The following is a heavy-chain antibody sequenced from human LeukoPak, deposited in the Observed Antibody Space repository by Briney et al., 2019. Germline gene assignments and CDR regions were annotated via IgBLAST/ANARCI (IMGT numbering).Heavy chain of an antibody. V-gene: IGHV3-15*01. CDR1: GFTFSNAW. D-gene: IGHD3-10*01. Sequence: GGSLRLSCAASGFTFSNAWMSWVRQAPGKGLEWVGRIKSKTDGGTTDYAAPVKGRFTISRDDSKSTLYLQMNSLKTEDTAVYYCTTVKREYYYGSGSYRYFDYWGQGTLVTVSS. J-gene: IGHJ4*02. CDR3: TTVKREYYYGSGSYRYFDY. CDR2: IKSKTDGGTT.